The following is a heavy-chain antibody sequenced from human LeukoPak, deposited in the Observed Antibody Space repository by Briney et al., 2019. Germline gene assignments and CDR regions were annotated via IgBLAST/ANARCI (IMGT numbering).Heavy chain of an antibody. J-gene: IGHJ5*02. V-gene: IGHV4-30-4*07. D-gene: IGHD1-26*01. CDR2: IYDSGIA. CDR3: ARRGNWELGAWFDP. Sequence: SETLSLTCVVSGDSITSGGYSWSWIRQPPGKGLEWVGYIYDSGIAFYNPSLKSRVTMSVDTSKNHFFLNLRSVTAADSAVYYCARRGNWELGAWFDPWGQGTLVTVSS. CDR1: GDSITSGGYS.